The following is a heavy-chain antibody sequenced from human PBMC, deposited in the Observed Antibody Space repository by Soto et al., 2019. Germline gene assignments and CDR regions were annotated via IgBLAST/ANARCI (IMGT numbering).Heavy chain of an antibody. CDR3: AKLSRNIVATIHIDY. V-gene: IGHV3-23*01. CDR2: ISGSGGST. J-gene: IGHJ4*02. Sequence: GGSLRLSCAASGFTFSSYAMSWVRQAPGKGLEWVSAISGSGGSTYYADSVKGRFTISGDNSKNTLYLQMNSLRAEDTAVYYCAKLSRNIVATIHIDYWGQGTLVTVSS. D-gene: IGHD5-12*01. CDR1: GFTFSSYA.